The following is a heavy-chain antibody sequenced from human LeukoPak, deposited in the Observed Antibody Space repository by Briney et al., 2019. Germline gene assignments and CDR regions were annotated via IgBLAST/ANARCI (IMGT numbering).Heavy chain of an antibody. Sequence: GASVKVSCKASGYIFASYGISWVRQAPGQGLEWMGWISAYNGDTKYAQNLQGRVTLTTDTSTGTAYMELRSLTSDDTALYYCARDTALIITPGGPDYWGRGTLITVCS. CDR3: ARDTALIITPGGPDY. CDR1: GYIFASYG. J-gene: IGHJ4*02. CDR2: ISAYNGDT. V-gene: IGHV1-18*01. D-gene: IGHD3-10*01.